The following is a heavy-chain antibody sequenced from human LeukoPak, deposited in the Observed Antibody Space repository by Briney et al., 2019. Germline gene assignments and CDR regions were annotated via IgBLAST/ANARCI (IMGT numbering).Heavy chain of an antibody. V-gene: IGHV4-34*01. Sequence: PSETLSLTCAVYGGSFSGYYWSWIRQPPGKGLEWIGEINHSGSTNYNPSLKSRVTISVDTSKNQFSLKLSSVTAADTAVYSCARHRLYDYSNYPTSFYYMDVWGKGTTVTVSS. D-gene: IGHD4-11*01. J-gene: IGHJ6*03. CDR2: INHSGST. CDR1: GGSFSGYY. CDR3: ARHRLYDYSNYPTSFYYMDV.